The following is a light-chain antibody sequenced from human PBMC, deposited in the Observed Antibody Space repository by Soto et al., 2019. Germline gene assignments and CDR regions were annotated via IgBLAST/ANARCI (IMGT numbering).Light chain of an antibody. CDR2: GAS. J-gene: IGKJ1*01. CDR3: QQYGSSGT. Sequence: EIVMKQSPATRSVSPKEIGTVSFRASQSVSSNLAWYQQKPGQAPRLLIYGASTRAADIPARFSGSGSGTDFTLTISRLETEDFAVYYCQQYGSSGTFGQGTKVDIK. V-gene: IGKV3-15*01. CDR1: QSVSSN.